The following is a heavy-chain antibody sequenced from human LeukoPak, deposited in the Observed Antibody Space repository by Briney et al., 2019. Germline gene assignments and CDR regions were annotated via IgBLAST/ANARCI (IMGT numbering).Heavy chain of an antibody. CDR3: ARSPLSGSPY. CDR2: ISSSGSYI. V-gene: IGHV3-21*01. J-gene: IGHJ4*02. CDR1: GFTFSSYS. D-gene: IGHD1-26*01. Sequence: GGSLRLSWAASGFTFSSYSLNWVRQAQGKGLEWVSSISSSGSYIYYADSVKGPFTISRDNAKHSLYQQVNSMRAKDPAMNSRARSPLSGSPYWGEGTLVTVSS.